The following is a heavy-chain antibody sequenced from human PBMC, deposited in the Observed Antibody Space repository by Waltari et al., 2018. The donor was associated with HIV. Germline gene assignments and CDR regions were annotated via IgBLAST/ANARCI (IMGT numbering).Heavy chain of an antibody. Sequence: QVRLVESGGGVVQPGRSLRLSCVASELTFSDDAFHWVRQAPGKGMEWLESVSYDAKKKGDADSVKGRFTISREKSKDTLYLQMNSLRAEDTAVYFCARDSSISSRHYFYSNGMDVWGQGTTVIVSS. CDR1: ELTFSDDA. CDR3: ARDSSISSRHYFYSNGMDV. J-gene: IGHJ6*02. CDR2: VSYDAKKK. V-gene: IGHV3-30*04. D-gene: IGHD6-6*01.